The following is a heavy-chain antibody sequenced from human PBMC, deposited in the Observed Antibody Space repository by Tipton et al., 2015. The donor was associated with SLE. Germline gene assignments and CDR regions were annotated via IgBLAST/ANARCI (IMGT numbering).Heavy chain of an antibody. CDR2: IYHSGST. CDR1: GYPISSGYY. CDR3: ARHEQQLVRGAFDY. D-gene: IGHD6-13*01. V-gene: IGHV4-38-2*01. J-gene: IGHJ4*02. Sequence: TLSLTCAVSGYPISSGYYWGWIRQPPGKGLEWIGSIYHSGSTYYNPSLKSRVTISVDTSKNQFSLKLSSVTAADTAVYYCARHEQQLVRGAFDYWGQGTLVTVSS.